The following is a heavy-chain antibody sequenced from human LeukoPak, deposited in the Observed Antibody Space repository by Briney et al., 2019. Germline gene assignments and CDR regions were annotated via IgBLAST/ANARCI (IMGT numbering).Heavy chain of an antibody. J-gene: IGHJ2*01. CDR2: ISSSSSYI. V-gene: IGHV3-21*01. Sequence: KSGGSLRLSCAASGFTFSRYSMNWVRQAPGKGLEWVSSISSSSSYIYYADSVKGRFTISRDNAKNSLYLQMNSLRAEDTAVYYCAGSIVVVTTTSGWYFDLWGRGTLVTVSS. CDR1: GFTFSRYS. D-gene: IGHD3-22*01. CDR3: AGSIVVVTTTSGWYFDL.